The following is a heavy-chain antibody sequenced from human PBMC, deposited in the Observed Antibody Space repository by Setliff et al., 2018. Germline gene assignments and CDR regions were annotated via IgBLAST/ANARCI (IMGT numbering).Heavy chain of an antibody. CDR2: MYHSGST. CDR3: ARALGYCSRTSCYADAFDI. D-gene: IGHD2-2*01. J-gene: IGHJ3*02. Sequence: LSLTCAVSGYSISSDYYWGWIRQPPGKGLEWIGGMYHSGSTYYNPSLKSRVTISVDTSKNQFSLKLNYVTAADTAVYYCARALGYCSRTSCYADAFDIWGQGTMVTVSS. V-gene: IGHV4-38-2*01. CDR1: GYSISSDYY.